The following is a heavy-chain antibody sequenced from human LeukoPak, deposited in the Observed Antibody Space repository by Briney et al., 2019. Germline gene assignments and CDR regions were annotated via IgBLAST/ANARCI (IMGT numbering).Heavy chain of an antibody. D-gene: IGHD6-13*01. J-gene: IGHJ5*02. Sequence: GGSLRLSCAASGFTFGTYAMSWVRQAPEKGLEWVSAISGSGGTTKYADSVNGRLTISRDNSKNTLYLQMNSLSADDTAVYYCAKAYSTSWYHLAGSWGQGTLVTVSS. CDR1: GFTFGTYA. CDR2: ISGSGGTT. V-gene: IGHV3-23*01. CDR3: AKAYSTSWYHLAGS.